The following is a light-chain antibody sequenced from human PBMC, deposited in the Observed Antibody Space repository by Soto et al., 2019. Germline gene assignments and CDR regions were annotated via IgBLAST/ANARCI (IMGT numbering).Light chain of an antibody. J-gene: IGLJ3*02. CDR1: SANIGSNH. CDR2: EDH. CDR3: GSWDSSLSAGV. Sequence: QSVLTQPPSVSAAPGQKVTLSCSGSSANIGSNHVSWYQQVPGTAPKLLIYEDHKRPSEIPDRFSGSKSGTSGTLDITGLQAGDEADYYCGSWDSSLSAGVFGGGTKLTVL. V-gene: IGLV1-51*02.